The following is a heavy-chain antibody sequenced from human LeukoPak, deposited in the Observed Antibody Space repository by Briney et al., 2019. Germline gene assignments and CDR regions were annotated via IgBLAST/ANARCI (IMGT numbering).Heavy chain of an antibody. Sequence: PGGSRRLSCAASGFTFSDYYMSWIRQAPGKGLEWVSYISSSGSTIYYADSVKGRFTISRDNAKNSLYLQMNSLRAEDTAVYYCTREILAAGKTLTYWGQGNLITVSS. J-gene: IGHJ4*02. CDR1: GFTFSDYY. CDR3: TREILAAGKTLTY. V-gene: IGHV3-11*04. CDR2: ISSSGSTI. D-gene: IGHD6-13*01.